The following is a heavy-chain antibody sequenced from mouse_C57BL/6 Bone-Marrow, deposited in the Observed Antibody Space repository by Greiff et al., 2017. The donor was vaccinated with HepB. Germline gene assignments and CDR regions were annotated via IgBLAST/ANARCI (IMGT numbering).Heavy chain of an antibody. J-gene: IGHJ1*03. CDR1: GYSITSGYY. V-gene: IGHV3-6*01. D-gene: IGHD1-1*01. CDR2: ISYDGSN. CDR3: ARKYYGSSLWYFDV. Sequence: DVQLQESGPGLVKPSQSLSLTCSVTGYSITSGYYWNWIRQFPGNKLEWMGYISYDGSNNYNPSLKNRISITRDTSKNQFFLKLNSVTTEDTATYYCARKYYGSSLWYFDVWGTGTTVTVSS.